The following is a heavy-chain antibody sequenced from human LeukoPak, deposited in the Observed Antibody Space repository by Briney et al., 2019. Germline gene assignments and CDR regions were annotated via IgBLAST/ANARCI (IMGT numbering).Heavy chain of an antibody. J-gene: IGHJ4*02. D-gene: IGHD3-9*01. Sequence: ASVKVSCKASGYTFTSYGISWVRQAPGQGLEWMGWISAYNSNTNYAQKLQGRVTMTTDTSTSTAYMELRSLRSDDTAVYYCARDNYDILTGYLYYFDYWGQGTLVTVSS. CDR3: ARDNYDILTGYLYYFDY. CDR1: GYTFTSYG. V-gene: IGHV1-18*04. CDR2: ISAYNSNT.